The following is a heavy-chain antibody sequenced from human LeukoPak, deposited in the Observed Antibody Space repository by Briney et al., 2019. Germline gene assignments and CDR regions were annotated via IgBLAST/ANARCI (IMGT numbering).Heavy chain of an antibody. CDR3: ARPLSGYSSSLGY. D-gene: IGHD6-6*01. Sequence: GGSLRLSCAASGFIFSDYYMSWIRQAPGKGLEWVSYISSSGITIYYADSVKGRFTISRDNAKNSLYLQMNSLRAEDTAVYYCARPLSGYSSSLGYWGQGTLVTVSS. CDR2: ISSSGITI. J-gene: IGHJ4*02. CDR1: GFIFSDYY. V-gene: IGHV3-11*04.